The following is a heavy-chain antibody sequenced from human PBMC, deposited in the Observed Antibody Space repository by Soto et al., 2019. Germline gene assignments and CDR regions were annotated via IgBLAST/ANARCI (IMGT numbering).Heavy chain of an antibody. J-gene: IGHJ5*02. CDR3: ARVDGDYDGSWFDP. CDR1: GGTFSSYT. Sequence: QVQLVQSGAEVKEPGSSVKVSCKASGGTFSSYTISWVRQAPGQGLEWMGRIIPILGIANYAQKFQGRVTITADKSTSTAYMELSSLRSEDTAVYYCARVDGDYDGSWFDPWGQGTLVTVSS. CDR2: IIPILGIA. D-gene: IGHD4-17*01. V-gene: IGHV1-69*02.